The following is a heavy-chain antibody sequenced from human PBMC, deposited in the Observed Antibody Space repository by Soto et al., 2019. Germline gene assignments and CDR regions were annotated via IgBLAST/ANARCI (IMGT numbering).Heavy chain of an antibody. J-gene: IGHJ6*02. Sequence: ASVKVSCKASGYSFTDDHIHWVRQAPGQGLEWLGRINPKSGGTSTAQKFQGWVTMTTDTSISTASMELTRLTSDDTAIYYCARGDSTDCSNSVCSFFYNHGMDVWG. CDR2: INPKSGGT. CDR1: GYSFTDDH. CDR3: ARGDSTDCSNSVCSFFYNHGMDV. V-gene: IGHV1-2*04. D-gene: IGHD2-8*01.